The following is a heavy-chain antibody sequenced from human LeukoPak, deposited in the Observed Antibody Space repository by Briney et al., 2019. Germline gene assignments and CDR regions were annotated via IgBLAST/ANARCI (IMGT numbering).Heavy chain of an antibody. D-gene: IGHD3-16*01. J-gene: IGHJ5*02. CDR1: GFTFSSYA. CDR3: AKDAQPRSRWFDP. Sequence: GGSLRLSCAASGFTFSSYAMNWVRQAPGKGLEWVALISYDGSNKNYADSVKGRFTISRDNSKNTLYLQMNSLRAEDTAVYYCAKDAQPRSRWFDPWGQGTLVTVSS. V-gene: IGHV3-30-3*01. CDR2: ISYDGSNK.